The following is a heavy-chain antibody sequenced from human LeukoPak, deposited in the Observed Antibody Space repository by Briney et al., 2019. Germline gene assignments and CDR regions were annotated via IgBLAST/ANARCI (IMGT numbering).Heavy chain of an antibody. CDR2: INAGNGNT. CDR3: ARAPPFGGAVAGLNDY. V-gene: IGHV1-3*01. CDR1: GYTFTSYA. D-gene: IGHD6-19*01. Sequence: GASVKVSCKAPGYTFTSYAMHWVRQAPGQRLEWMGWINAGNGNTKYSQKFQGRVTITRDTSASTAYMELSSLRSEDTAVYYCARAPPFGGAVAGLNDYWGQGTLVTVSS. J-gene: IGHJ4*02.